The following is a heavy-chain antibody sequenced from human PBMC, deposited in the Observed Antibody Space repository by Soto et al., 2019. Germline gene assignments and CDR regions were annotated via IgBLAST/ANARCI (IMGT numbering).Heavy chain of an antibody. CDR2: IDPSDSYT. V-gene: IGHV5-10-1*01. CDR1: GYSLTSYW. Sequence: GESLKISCKGSGYSLTSYWISWVRQMPGKGLEWMGRIDPSDSYTNYSPSFQGHVTISADKSISTAYLQWSSLKASDTAMYYCARHERITIFGVVHYYYYGMDVWGQGTTVTVSS. CDR3: ARHERITIFGVVHYYYYGMDV. D-gene: IGHD3-3*01. J-gene: IGHJ6*02.